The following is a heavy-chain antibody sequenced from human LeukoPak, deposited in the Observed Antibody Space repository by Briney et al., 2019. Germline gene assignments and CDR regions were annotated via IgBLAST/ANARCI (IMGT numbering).Heavy chain of an antibody. CDR2: ISSSSSYI. Sequence: GGSLRLSCAASGFIFDDYGMSWVRQAPGKGLEWVSSISSSSSYIYYADSVKGRFTISRDNAKNSLYLQMNSLRAEDTAVYYCAELGITMIGDVWGKGTTVTISS. CDR1: GFIFDDYG. V-gene: IGHV3-21*01. D-gene: IGHD3-10*02. J-gene: IGHJ6*04. CDR3: AELGITMIGDV.